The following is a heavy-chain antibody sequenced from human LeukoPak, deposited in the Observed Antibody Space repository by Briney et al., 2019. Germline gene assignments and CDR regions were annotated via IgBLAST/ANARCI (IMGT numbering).Heavy chain of an antibody. CDR2: ISFDGGNE. Sequence: GGSLRLSCIASGFTLTTYAMHWVRQAPGKGLEWVAVISFDGGNEDYADSVEGRFTLSRDTSENMVYLQMNSLTVEDTAVYYCARGAERFGEFVSQFDYWGQGTLVTVSS. J-gene: IGHJ4*02. D-gene: IGHD3-10*01. V-gene: IGHV3-30-3*01. CDR3: ARGAERFGEFVSQFDY. CDR1: GFTLTTYA.